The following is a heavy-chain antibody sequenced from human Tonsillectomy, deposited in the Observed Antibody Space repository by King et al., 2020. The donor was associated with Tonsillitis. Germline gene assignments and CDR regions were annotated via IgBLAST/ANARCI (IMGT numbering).Heavy chain of an antibody. V-gene: IGHV4-61*02. CDR2: MYTSGST. CDR1: GASISSGSYY. J-gene: IGHJ6*03. Sequence: LQLQESGPGLVKPSQTLSLTCTVSGASISSGSYYWSWIRQPAGKGLEWIGRMYTSGSTNYNPSLKSRVTMSVDTSKNQFSLLLSSVTAADTAVYYCEGICCSGHCYATYYCYYYYMDVGGKGTSVTVPS. D-gene: IGHD2-21*02. CDR3: EGICCSGHCYATYYCYYYYMDV.